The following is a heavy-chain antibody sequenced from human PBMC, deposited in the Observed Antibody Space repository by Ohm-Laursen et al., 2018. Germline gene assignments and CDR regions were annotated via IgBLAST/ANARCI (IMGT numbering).Heavy chain of an antibody. J-gene: IGHJ3*02. V-gene: IGHV4-4*07. CDR2: IYDTGNT. CDR1: GGSISSYY. CDR3: AASSNTLFKGSFDI. Sequence: TLSLTWPVSGGSISSYYWSWIRQPAGKDPEWIGRIYDTGNTNYNPSLKTRVTISVDTSKNQLFLKLSSVTAADTAVYFCAASSNTLFKGSFDIWGQGTMATVSS. D-gene: IGHD4-11*01.